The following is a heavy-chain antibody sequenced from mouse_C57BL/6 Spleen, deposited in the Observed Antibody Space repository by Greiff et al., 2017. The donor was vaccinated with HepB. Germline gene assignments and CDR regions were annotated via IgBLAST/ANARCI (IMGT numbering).Heavy chain of an antibody. D-gene: IGHD1-1*01. CDR3: ARFYYGTHYFDY. CDR2: INPNNGGT. CDR1: GYTFTDYY. J-gene: IGHJ2*01. Sequence: VQLQQSGPELVKPGASVKISCKASGYTFTDYYMNWVKQSHGKSLEWIGDINPNNGGTSYNQKFKGKATLTVDKSSSTAYMELRSLTSEDSAVYYCARFYYGTHYFDYWGKGTTLTVSS. V-gene: IGHV1-26*01.